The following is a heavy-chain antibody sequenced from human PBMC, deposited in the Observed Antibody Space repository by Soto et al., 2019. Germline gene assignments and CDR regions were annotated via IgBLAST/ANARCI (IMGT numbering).Heavy chain of an antibody. CDR2: IYYSGST. V-gene: IGHV4-39*01. Sequence: SETLSLTCTVSGGSISSSSYYWGWIRQPPGKGLEWIGSIYYSGSTYYNPSLKSRVTISVDTSKNQFSLKLGSVTAADTAVYYCARSSRLDYGDYYFDYWGQGTLVTVSS. D-gene: IGHD4-17*01. CDR3: ARSSRLDYGDYYFDY. CDR1: GGSISSSSYY. J-gene: IGHJ4*02.